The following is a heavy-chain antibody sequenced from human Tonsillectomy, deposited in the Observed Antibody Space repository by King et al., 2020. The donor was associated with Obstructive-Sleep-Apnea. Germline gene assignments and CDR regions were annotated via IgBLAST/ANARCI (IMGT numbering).Heavy chain of an antibody. D-gene: IGHD5-18*01. J-gene: IGHJ3*02. CDR2: ISSSGGST. CDR3: AKDRVYSSDAFDI. Sequence: VQLVESGGGLVQPGGSLRLSCAASGFTFSNYAMSWVRQAPGKGLEWGSGISSSGGSTYYSDSVKGRFTISRDNSKKTLYGQMNSLRAEDTAVYYCAKDRVYSSDAFDIWGQGTMVTVSS. CDR1: GFTFSNYA. V-gene: IGHV3-23*04.